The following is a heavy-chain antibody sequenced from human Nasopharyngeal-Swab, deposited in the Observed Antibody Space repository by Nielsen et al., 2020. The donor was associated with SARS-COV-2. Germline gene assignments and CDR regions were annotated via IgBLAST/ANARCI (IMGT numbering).Heavy chain of an antibody. D-gene: IGHD5-24*01. CDR1: GGSTSSYS. CDR2: IYYSGST. J-gene: IGHJ5*01. CDR3: ARGWLQSYTSWFDP. Sequence: SETLSLTCTVSGGSTSSYSWSWIRQPPGKGLEWIGYIYYSGSTNYNPPPRCRVTISVDTPKNQFSLKLSSVTAADTTVYYCARGWLQSYTSWFDPWGQGTLVTVSS. V-gene: IGHV4-59*01.